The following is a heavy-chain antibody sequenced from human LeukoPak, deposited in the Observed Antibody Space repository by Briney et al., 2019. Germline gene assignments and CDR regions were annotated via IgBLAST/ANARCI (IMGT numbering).Heavy chain of an antibody. CDR2: IKQDGSEK. V-gene: IGHV3-7*01. CDR3: ARDVGPYYYDGGFDY. D-gene: IGHD3-22*01. CDR1: GFTFSSYW. Sequence: GGSLRLSCAASGFTFSSYWMSWVRQAPGKGLEWAANIKQDGSEKYYVDPVKGRFTISRDNAKNSLYLQMNSLRAEDTAVYYCARDVGPYYYDGGFDYWGQGTLVTVSS. J-gene: IGHJ4*02.